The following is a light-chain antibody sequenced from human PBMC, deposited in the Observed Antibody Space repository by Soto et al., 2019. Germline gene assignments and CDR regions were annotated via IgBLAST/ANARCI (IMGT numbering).Light chain of an antibody. Sequence: EIVMTQSPATLSVSPGERATLSCRASQSVSSNLAWYQQKPGQAPRLLIYGASTRATGIPARVSGSGSGTAFTRTLSGPQSADPAVDYCRQCDTWLIACGQGTRLEI. J-gene: IGKJ5*01. V-gene: IGKV3-15*01. CDR1: QSVSSN. CDR2: GAS. CDR3: RQCDTWLIA.